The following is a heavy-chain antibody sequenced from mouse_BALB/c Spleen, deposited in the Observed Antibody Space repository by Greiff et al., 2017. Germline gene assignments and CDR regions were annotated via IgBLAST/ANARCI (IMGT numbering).Heavy chain of an antibody. CDR1: GFTFTDYY. CDR3: ARNRYDDYAMDY. D-gene: IGHD2-14*01. Sequence: EVMLVESGGGLVQPGGSLRLSCATSGFTFTDYYMSWVRQPPGKALEWLGFIRNKANGYTTEYSASVKGRFTISSDNSQSILYLQMNTLRAEDSATYYCARNRYDDYAMDYWGQGTSVTVSS. V-gene: IGHV7-3*02. J-gene: IGHJ4*01. CDR2: IRNKANGYTT.